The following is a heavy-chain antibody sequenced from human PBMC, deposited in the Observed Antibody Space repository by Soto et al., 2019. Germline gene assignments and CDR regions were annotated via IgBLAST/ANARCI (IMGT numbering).Heavy chain of an antibody. CDR2: FDPEDGET. Sequence: ASVKVSCKVSGYTLTELSMHWVRQAPGKGLEWTGGFDPEDGETIYAQKFQGRVTMTEDTSTDTAYMELSSLRSEDTAVYYCATLGYSSGPEAFDIWGQGTMVTVSS. J-gene: IGHJ3*02. D-gene: IGHD6-19*01. CDR3: ATLGYSSGPEAFDI. V-gene: IGHV1-24*01. CDR1: GYTLTELS.